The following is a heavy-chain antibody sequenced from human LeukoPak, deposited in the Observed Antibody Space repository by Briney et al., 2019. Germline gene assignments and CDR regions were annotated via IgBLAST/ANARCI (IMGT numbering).Heavy chain of an antibody. CDR2: IYYTGST. J-gene: IGHJ3*02. CDR3: ARHEDAFDI. V-gene: IGHV4-30-4*08. Sequence: SQTLSLTCSVSGGSISSGDYYWSWIRQPPGKGLEWIGYIYYTGSTYYNPSLKSRITISLDTSKNQFSLKLSSVTAADTAVYYCARHEDAFDIWGQGTMVTVSS. CDR1: GGSISSGDYY.